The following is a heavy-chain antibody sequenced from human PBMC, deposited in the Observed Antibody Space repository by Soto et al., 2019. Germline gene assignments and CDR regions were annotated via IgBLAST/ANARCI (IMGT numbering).Heavy chain of an antibody. Sequence: QVHLVQSGAEVKRPGASVRLSCRTSGYTFTNYALHWVRRAPGQGLEWRGWINPDSGNTKYSQKFQGRVTFTRDTSASAGYMDMSSLTSEDTALYYCARDPLAGPTLGTGIDSWGQGTLLTVSS. CDR3: ARDPLAGPTLGTGIDS. CDR1: GYTFTNYA. D-gene: IGHD6-13*01. CDR2: INPDSGNT. V-gene: IGHV1-3*01. J-gene: IGHJ5*01.